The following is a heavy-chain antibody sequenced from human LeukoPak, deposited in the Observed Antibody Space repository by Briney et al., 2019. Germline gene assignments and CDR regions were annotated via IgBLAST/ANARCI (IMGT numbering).Heavy chain of an antibody. CDR1: EFTFSSYG. V-gene: IGHV3-30*18. CDR2: ISYDGSNK. J-gene: IGHJ4*02. CDR3: AKGIYRGDCFDY. Sequence: PGRSLRLSCAASEFTFSSYGMHWVRQAPGKGLEWVAVISYDGSNKYYADSVKGRFTISRDNSKNTLYLQMNSLRAEDTAVYYCAKGIYRGDCFDYWGQGTLVTVSS. D-gene: IGHD3-10*01.